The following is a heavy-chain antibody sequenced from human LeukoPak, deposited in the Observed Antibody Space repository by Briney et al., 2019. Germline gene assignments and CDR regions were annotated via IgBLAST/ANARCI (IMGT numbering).Heavy chain of an antibody. CDR2: ISYDGSNK. D-gene: IGHD5-24*01. CDR3: ARDWDGYNFPDY. CDR1: GFTFSSYA. Sequence: GRSLRLSCAASGFTFSSYAMHWVRQAPGKGLEWVAVISYDGSNKYYADSVKGRFTISRDNSKNTLYLQMNSLRDEDTAVYYCARDWDGYNFPDYWGQGTLVTVSS. V-gene: IGHV3-30*04. J-gene: IGHJ4*02.